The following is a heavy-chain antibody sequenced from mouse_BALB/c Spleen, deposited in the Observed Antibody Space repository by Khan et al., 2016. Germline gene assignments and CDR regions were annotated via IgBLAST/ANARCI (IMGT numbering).Heavy chain of an antibody. Sequence: EVQLQESGPGLVKPSQSLSLTCTVTGYSITSDYAWNWIRQFPGNKLEWMGYISYSGSTSYNPSLKSRISITLDTSKNQFFLQLNSVTTEDTATYYCARYYYGSSYFDYWDEGTTLTVSS. D-gene: IGHD1-1*01. CDR1: GYSITSDYA. CDR2: ISYSGST. CDR3: ARYYYGSSYFDY. V-gene: IGHV3-2*02. J-gene: IGHJ2*01.